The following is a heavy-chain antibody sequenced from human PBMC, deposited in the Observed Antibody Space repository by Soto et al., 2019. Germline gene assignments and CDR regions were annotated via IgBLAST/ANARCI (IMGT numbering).Heavy chain of an antibody. CDR3: ARGYDFWVRGYMDV. Sequence: SETLSLTCTVSGGSISSGDYYWSWIRQPPGKGLEWIGYIYYSGGTYYNPSLKSRVTISVDTSKNQFSLKLSSVTAADTAVYYCARGYDFWVRGYMDVWGKGTTVTVSS. J-gene: IGHJ6*03. V-gene: IGHV4-30-4*01. D-gene: IGHD3-3*01. CDR2: IYYSGGT. CDR1: GGSISSGDYY.